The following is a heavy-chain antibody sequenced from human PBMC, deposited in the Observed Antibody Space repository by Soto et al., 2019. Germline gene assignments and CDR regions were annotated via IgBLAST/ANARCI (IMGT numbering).Heavy chain of an antibody. CDR3: ARRTTVVTDYYYGMDV. Sequence: PSETLSLTCTVSGGSISSSIYYWGWIRHPPGKGLEWIGSIYYSGSTYYNPSLKSRVTISVDTSKNQFSLKLSSVTAADTAVYYCARRTTVVTDYYYGMDVWGKGTTVTVSS. CDR1: GGSISSSIYY. CDR2: IYYSGST. V-gene: IGHV4-39*01. J-gene: IGHJ6*04. D-gene: IGHD4-17*01.